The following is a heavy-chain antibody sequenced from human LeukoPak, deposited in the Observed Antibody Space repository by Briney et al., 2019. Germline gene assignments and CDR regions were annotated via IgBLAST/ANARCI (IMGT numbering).Heavy chain of an antibody. D-gene: IGHD3-10*01. J-gene: IGHJ4*02. CDR1: GGSFSGYY. Sequence: KPSEALSLTCAVYGGSFSGYYWSWIRQPPGKGLEWIGEINRSGSTNYNPSLKSRVTISVDTSKNQFSLKLSSVTAADTAVYYCARGRVDYYGSGSPSYSDYWGQGTLVTVSS. V-gene: IGHV4-34*01. CDR2: INRSGST. CDR3: ARGRVDYYGSGSPSYSDY.